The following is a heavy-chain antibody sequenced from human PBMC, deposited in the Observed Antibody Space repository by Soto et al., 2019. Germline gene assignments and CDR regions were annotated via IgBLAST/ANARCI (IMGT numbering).Heavy chain of an antibody. J-gene: IGHJ5*01. Sequence: SETLSLTCTVSGGSISDYYWNWIRQPPGKGLEWIGFIHYTGNTNYNPSLKSRVAISVDTSKNQFSVKLTSVTDADTAVYYCARGTPYHRNDDWFDNWCHGNLVTVS. CDR2: IHYTGNT. CDR1: GGSISDYY. CDR3: ARGTPYHRNDDWFDN. V-gene: IGHV4-59*01.